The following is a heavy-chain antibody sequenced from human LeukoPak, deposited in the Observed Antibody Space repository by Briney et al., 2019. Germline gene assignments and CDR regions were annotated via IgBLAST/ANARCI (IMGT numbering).Heavy chain of an antibody. V-gene: IGHV4-34*01. CDR1: GGSFSGYY. J-gene: IGHJ6*02. CDR3: ARSSTVTTYSYYGMDV. D-gene: IGHD4-11*01. Sequence: PSETLSLTCAVYGGSFSGYYWSWIRQPPGKGLEWIGEINHSGSTNYNPSLKSRVTISVDTSKNQFSLKLSSVTAADTAVYYCARSSTVTTYSYYGMDVWGQGTTVTVSS. CDR2: INHSGST.